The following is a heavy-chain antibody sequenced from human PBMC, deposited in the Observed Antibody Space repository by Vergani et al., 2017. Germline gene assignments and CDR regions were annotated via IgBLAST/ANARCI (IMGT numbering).Heavy chain of an antibody. Sequence: EVQLVQSGAEVKKPGESLTISCKGSGYSFTSYWIGWVRQMPGKGLEWMGIIYPGDSDTRYSPSFQGQVTISADKSISTSYLQWSSLKASDTAMYYCARLPYYYDSSGWDAFDIWGQGTMVTVSS. V-gene: IGHV5-51*01. CDR1: GYSFTSYW. CDR2: IYPGDSDT. D-gene: IGHD3-22*01. CDR3: ARLPYYYDSSGWDAFDI. J-gene: IGHJ3*02.